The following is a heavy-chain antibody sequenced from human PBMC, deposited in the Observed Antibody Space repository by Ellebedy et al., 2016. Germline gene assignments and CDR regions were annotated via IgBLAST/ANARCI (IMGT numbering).Heavy chain of an antibody. J-gene: IGHJ4*02. CDR1: GYTFTSYY. CDR3: ASRITMVRGLDY. Sequence: ASVKVSCKASGYTFTSYYMHWVRQAPGQGLEWMGIINPSGGSTSYAQKFQGRVTMTRDTSTSTVYMELSSLRSEDTAVYYCASRITMVRGLDYWGQGTLVTVSS. CDR2: INPSGGST. V-gene: IGHV1-46*01. D-gene: IGHD3-10*01.